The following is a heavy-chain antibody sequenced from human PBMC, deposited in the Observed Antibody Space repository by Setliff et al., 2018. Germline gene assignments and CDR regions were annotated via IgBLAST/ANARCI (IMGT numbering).Heavy chain of an antibody. D-gene: IGHD1-26*01. V-gene: IGHV4-4*07. CDR3: EREVGNYTSSDAFDV. J-gene: IGHJ3*01. CDR1: DDSISHTS. CDR2: IYPSGST. Sequence: SETLSLTCTVSDDSISHTSWRWIRQPAGKGLEWIVRIYPSGSTNYNPSLKSRVTISVDTSKNQFSLHLTSVTAAETAVYYCEREVGNYTSSDAFDVWGQGMMVTVSS.